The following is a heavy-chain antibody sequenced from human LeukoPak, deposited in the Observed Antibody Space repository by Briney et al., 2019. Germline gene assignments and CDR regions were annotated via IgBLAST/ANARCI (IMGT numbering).Heavy chain of an antibody. CDR1: GYTFSGNY. Sequence: ASVKVSCKASGYTFSGNYIQWVRQAPGQGLEWMGWINPNSGGTTYAQNFQGRVTMTRDTSISTAYIELSRLTSDDTAVYYCARDHCTTTGCYEDYYYGLDVWGQGTTVTVSS. CDR2: INPNSGGT. V-gene: IGHV1-2*02. CDR3: ARDHCTTTGCYEDYYYGLDV. J-gene: IGHJ6*02. D-gene: IGHD2-2*01.